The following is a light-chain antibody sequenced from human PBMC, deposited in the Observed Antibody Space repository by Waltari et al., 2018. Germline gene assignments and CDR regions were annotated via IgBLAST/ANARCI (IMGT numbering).Light chain of an antibody. V-gene: IGLV7-43*01. Sequence: QTVVTQEPSLTVSPGGTVTLTCASSTGAVTSGYSPNWFQQKPGQAPRTLIYSTDNRHSWSPARFSGSLLGGKAALTLSGVQPEDEAEYYCLLSYGGVWMFGGGTKLTVL. CDR2: STD. CDR1: TGAVTSGYS. CDR3: LLSYGGVWM. J-gene: IGLJ3*02.